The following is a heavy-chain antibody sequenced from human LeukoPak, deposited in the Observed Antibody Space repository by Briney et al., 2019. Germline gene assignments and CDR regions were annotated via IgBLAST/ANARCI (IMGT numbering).Heavy chain of an antibody. D-gene: IGHD3-10*01. CDR3: ARRPSGFDP. V-gene: IGHV4-39*07. CDR1: GVSITRSRYY. Sequence: SETLSLTCTVSGVSITRSRYYWGWIRQPPGKGLEWIGSISYGGRTYYNPSLKSRVTISVDTSKNQFSLKLSSVTAADTAVYYCARRPSGFDPWGQGTLVTVSS. J-gene: IGHJ5*02. CDR2: ISYGGRT.